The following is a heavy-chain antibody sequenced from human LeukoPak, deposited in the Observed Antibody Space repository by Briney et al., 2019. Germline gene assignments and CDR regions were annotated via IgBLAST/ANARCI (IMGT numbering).Heavy chain of an antibody. D-gene: IGHD6-19*01. J-gene: IGHJ4*02. Sequence: PGGSLRLSCAASGFTFSGYSMNWVRQAPGKGLEWVSSISSSSSYIYYADSVKGRFTISRDNAKNSLYLQMRSLRAEDTAVYYCARDYSSGWYYFDYWGQGTLVTVSS. V-gene: IGHV3-21*01. CDR1: GFTFSGYS. CDR2: ISSSSSYI. CDR3: ARDYSSGWYYFDY.